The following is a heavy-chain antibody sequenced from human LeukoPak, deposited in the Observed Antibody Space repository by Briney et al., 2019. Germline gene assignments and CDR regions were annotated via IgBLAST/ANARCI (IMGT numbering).Heavy chain of an antibody. D-gene: IGHD5-24*01. J-gene: IGHJ4*02. CDR1: GYTFTGYY. CDR3: ARGRDDYNLFDY. CDR2: INPHSGGT. Sequence: ASVKVSCKASGYTFTGYYMHWVRQAPGQGLEWMGWINPHSGGTNYAQKFQGRVTMTRDTSINTAYMDLSSLRSDDTAVYYCARGRDDYNLFDYWGQRNLVTVSS. V-gene: IGHV1-2*02.